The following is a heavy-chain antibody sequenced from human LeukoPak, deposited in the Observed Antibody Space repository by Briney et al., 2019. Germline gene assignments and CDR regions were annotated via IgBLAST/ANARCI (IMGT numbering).Heavy chain of an antibody. J-gene: IGHJ4*02. CDR1: GFTFNQYA. CDR3: ATYRIKDPPPRDFDS. V-gene: IGHV3-23*01. D-gene: IGHD1-26*01. Sequence: PGGSLRLSCVTSGFTFNQYAMTWVRQAPGKGLEWVSVIAGGGGGIQYTDAVKGRFIVSRDTSKATLFLQMNSLRAEDTAIYFCATYRIKDPPPRDFDSWGQGTLVTVSS. CDR2: IAGGGGGI.